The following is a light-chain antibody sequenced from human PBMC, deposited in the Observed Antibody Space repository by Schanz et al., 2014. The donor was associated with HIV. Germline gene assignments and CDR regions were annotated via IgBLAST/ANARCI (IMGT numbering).Light chain of an antibody. CDR2: RNN. V-gene: IGLV1-47*01. J-gene: IGLJ3*02. CDR3: SSYAATSNVL. CDR1: SSNIGSNY. Sequence: QSVLTQPPSASGTPGQRVTISCSGSSSNIGSNYAYWYQHLPGTAPKLLIYRNNQRPSGVPDRFSGSKSGTSASLAISGLRSEDEADYYCSSYAATSNVLFGGGTKLTVL.